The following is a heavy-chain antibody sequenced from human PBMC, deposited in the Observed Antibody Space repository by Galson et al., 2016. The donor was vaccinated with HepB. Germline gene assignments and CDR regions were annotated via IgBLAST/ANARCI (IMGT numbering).Heavy chain of an antibody. J-gene: IGHJ5*02. CDR3: ARQPQFDILTGYWFDV. D-gene: IGHD3-9*01. CDR1: GFYFTNYW. CDR2: IYPSNSDT. V-gene: IGHV5-51*01. Sequence: QSGAEVKKPGESLRISCQGSGFYFTNYWIGWVRQMPGQGLEWMGVIYPSNSDTKYSPSFEGQVTLSAEKATTATSLQWTSQKASDTAVYYCARQPQFDILTGYWFDVWGEGTLVTVSS.